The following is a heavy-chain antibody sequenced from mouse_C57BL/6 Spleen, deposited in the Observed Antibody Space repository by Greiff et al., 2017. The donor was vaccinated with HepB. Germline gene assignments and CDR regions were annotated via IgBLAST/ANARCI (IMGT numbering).Heavy chain of an antibody. CDR1: GFTFSSYA. CDR3: TREGIYYYGSEFAY. V-gene: IGHV5-9-1*02. J-gene: IGHJ3*01. Sequence: EVKVVESGEGLVKPGGSLKLSCAASGFTFSSYAMSWVRQTPEKRLEWVAYISSGGDYIYYADTVKGRFTISRDNARNTLYLQMSSLKSEDTAMYYCTREGIYYYGSEFAYWGQGTLVTVSA. D-gene: IGHD1-1*01. CDR2: ISSGGDYI.